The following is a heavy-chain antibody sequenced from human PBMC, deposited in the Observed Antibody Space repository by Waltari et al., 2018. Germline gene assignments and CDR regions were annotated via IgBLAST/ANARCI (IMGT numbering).Heavy chain of an antibody. CDR2: IIPIFGTA. Sequence: QVQLVQSGAEVKKPGSSVNVSCKASGGTFSSYAISWVRQAPGPRLEWMGGIIPIFGTANYAQKFQGRVTITADESTSTAYMELSSLRSEDTAVYYCASTLGIRGYSGYEAWHFDYWGQGTLVTVSS. CDR1: GGTFSSYA. CDR3: ASTLGIRGYSGYEAWHFDY. D-gene: IGHD5-12*01. J-gene: IGHJ4*02. V-gene: IGHV1-69*13.